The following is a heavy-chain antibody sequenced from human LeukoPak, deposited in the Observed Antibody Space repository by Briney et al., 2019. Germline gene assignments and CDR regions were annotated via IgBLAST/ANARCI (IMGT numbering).Heavy chain of an antibody. CDR2: ISGSGGST. CDR1: GFTFSSYA. CDR3: ATKYSWYFLRDY. J-gene: IGHJ4*02. V-gene: IGHV3-23*01. D-gene: IGHD6-13*01. Sequence: PGGSLRLSCAASGFTFSSYAISWVRQAPGKGLEWVSAISGSGGSTYYADSVKGRFTISRDNSKNTLYLQMNSLRAEDTAVYYCATKYSWYFLRDYWGRGNLVTVSS.